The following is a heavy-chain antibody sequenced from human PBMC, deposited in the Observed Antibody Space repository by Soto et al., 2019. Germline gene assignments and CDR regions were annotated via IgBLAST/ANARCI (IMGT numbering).Heavy chain of an antibody. CDR3: ATWLLREHAFDI. J-gene: IGHJ3*02. CDR2: LYRTDGT. V-gene: IGHV3-23*05. Sequence: GGSLRLSCAASGFTFSSYAMTWVRQAPGKGLEWVAGLYRTDGTYYADSVRGRFSTSKDNSKNTFYLQLNSLGPDDTAVYYCATWLLREHAFDIWGLGTMVTVSS. CDR1: GFTFSSYA. D-gene: IGHD2-15*01.